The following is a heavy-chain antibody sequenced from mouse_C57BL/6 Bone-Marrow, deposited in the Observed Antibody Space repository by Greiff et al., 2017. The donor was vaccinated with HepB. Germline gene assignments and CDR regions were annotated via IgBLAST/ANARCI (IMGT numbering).Heavy chain of an antibody. CDR1: GYTFTDYE. CDR2: IDPETGGT. CDR3: TRWGLPSFAY. J-gene: IGHJ3*01. D-gene: IGHD2-2*01. Sequence: QVQLQQSGAELVRPGASVTLSCKASGYTFTDYEMHWVKQTPGHGLEWIGAIDPETGGTAYNQKFKGKAILTADKSSSTAYMELRSLTSEDSAVYYCTRWGLPSFAYWGQGTLVTVSA. V-gene: IGHV1-15*01.